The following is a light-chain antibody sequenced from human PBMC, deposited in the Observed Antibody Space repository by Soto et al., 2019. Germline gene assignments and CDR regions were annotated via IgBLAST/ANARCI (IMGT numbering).Light chain of an antibody. CDR3: TSYTASSPFYV. V-gene: IGLV2-14*03. CDR1: RTDGDGHDY. CDR2: DVY. J-gene: IGLJ1*01. Sequence: QSYLTQPASVSGSPGQSIAISCIGVRTDGDGHDYVSWYQQHPGQAPQLIIYDVYNRPSGVSDRFSGSKSGNTASLVISGLQAEDEAEYFCTSYTASSPFYVFGAGTKLTVL.